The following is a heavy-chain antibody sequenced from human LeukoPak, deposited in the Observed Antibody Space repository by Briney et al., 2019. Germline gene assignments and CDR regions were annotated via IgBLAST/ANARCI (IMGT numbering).Heavy chain of an antibody. J-gene: IGHJ4*02. CDR1: GFTFSSYG. Sequence: PGGSLRLSCAASGFTFSSYGMHWVRQAPGKGLEWVAFIRYDGSNKYYADSVKGRFTISRDNSKNTLYLQMNSLRAEDTAVYYCARGPILVVITQSLDYWGQGTLVTVSS. V-gene: IGHV3-30*02. CDR2: IRYDGSNK. D-gene: IGHD3-22*01. CDR3: ARGPILVVITQSLDY.